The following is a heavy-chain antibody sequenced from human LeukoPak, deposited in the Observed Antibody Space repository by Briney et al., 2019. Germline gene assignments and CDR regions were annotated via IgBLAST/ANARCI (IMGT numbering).Heavy chain of an antibody. CDR3: ARIRPGSGSYHYYFDY. D-gene: IGHD3-10*01. CDR1: GGSISGDH. J-gene: IGHJ4*02. Sequence: SETLSLTCTVSGGSISGDHWNWIRQPPGKGLEWIGNIYYSGNTNYNPSLKSRVTISVDTSKNQFSLKLSSVTAADTAVYYCARIRPGSGSYHYYFDYWGQGTLVTVSS. CDR2: IYYSGNT. V-gene: IGHV4-59*08.